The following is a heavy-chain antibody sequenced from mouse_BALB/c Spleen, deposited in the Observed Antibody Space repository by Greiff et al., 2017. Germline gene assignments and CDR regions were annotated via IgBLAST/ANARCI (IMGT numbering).Heavy chain of an antibody. CDR1: GYTFTSYW. CDR2: IYPGNSDT. CDR3: KRRAIYDDDYDDY. V-gene: IGHV1-5*01. J-gene: IGHJ2*01. D-gene: IGHD2-3*01. Sequence: VHVKQSGTVLARPGASVKMSCKASGYTFTSYWMHWVKQRPGQGLEWIGAIYPGNSDTSYNQKFKGKAKLTAVTSTSTAYMELSSLTNEDSAVYDGKRRAIYDDDYDDYWGQGTTLTVSS.